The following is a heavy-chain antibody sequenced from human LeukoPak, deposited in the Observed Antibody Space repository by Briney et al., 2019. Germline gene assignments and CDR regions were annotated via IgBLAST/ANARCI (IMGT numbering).Heavy chain of an antibody. Sequence: GGSLRLSFVASGFHLNNKWVTWVRPAPGTGVEWVGRIKSNSDGGTADYATAVKGRFTISREDSKNMVFLQMTSLKIEDTGAYHCTTAPCSTGSCDPDDAFDVWGLGTMVTVSS. V-gene: IGHV3-15*01. J-gene: IGHJ3*01. CDR1: GFHLNNKW. D-gene: IGHD2-2*01. CDR3: TTAPCSTGSCDPDDAFDV. CDR2: IKSNSDGGTA.